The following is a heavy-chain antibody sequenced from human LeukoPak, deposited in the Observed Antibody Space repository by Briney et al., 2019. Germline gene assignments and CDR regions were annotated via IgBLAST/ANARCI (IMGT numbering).Heavy chain of an antibody. Sequence: SETLSLTCIVSGVSISISNYYWGWIRQPPGKGLEWIGNIYHSGSTSYNPSLGSRVTISLDTSKNQFSLKLNSVTAADTAVYYCARSMVRGVDWFDPWGQGTLVTVSS. V-gene: IGHV4-39*01. D-gene: IGHD3-10*01. CDR2: IYHSGST. CDR3: ARSMVRGVDWFDP. CDR1: GVSISISNYY. J-gene: IGHJ5*02.